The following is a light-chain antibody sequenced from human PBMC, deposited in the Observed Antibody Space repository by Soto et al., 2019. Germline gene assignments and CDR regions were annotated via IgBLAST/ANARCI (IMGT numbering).Light chain of an antibody. CDR2: DNN. Sequence: QSALTQPPSVSAAPGQKVTISCSGSSSNIGNNYVSWYQQLPGTAPKLLIYDNNKRPSGIPDRFSGSKSGTSATLGITGLQTGDEADYYCGTWDSSLSPVFGGGTKLTVL. CDR3: GTWDSSLSPV. J-gene: IGLJ2*01. CDR1: SSNIGNNY. V-gene: IGLV1-51*01.